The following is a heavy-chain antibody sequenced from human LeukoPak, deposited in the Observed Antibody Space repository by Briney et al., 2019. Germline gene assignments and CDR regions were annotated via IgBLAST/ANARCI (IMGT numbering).Heavy chain of an antibody. CDR2: IYYSEST. Sequence: SETLSLTCTVSGGSISSSNYYWGWIRQPPGKGLEWIGSIYYSESTYYNPSLRSRVTISVDTSKNQFSLKLSSVTAADTAGYYCARRQLRYFDWAHFDYWGQGTLVTVSS. V-gene: IGHV4-39*07. CDR3: ARRQLRYFDWAHFDY. CDR1: GGSISSSNYY. D-gene: IGHD3-9*01. J-gene: IGHJ4*02.